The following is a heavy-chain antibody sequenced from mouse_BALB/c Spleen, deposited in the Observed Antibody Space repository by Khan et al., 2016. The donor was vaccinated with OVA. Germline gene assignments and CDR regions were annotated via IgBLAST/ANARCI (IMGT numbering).Heavy chain of an antibody. CDR1: GFTFSSYS. D-gene: IGHD4-1*01. CDR2: ISSGGDYT. Sequence: EVQLQESGGDLVKPGGSLKFSCAASGFTFSSYSMSWVRQTPDKRLEWVATISSGGDYTYYSDNVRGRFTISRDNAKNTLYPQMSSLKSEDTAMYYCASHLTGSFAYWSQGTLVTVSA. CDR3: ASHLTGSFAY. J-gene: IGHJ3*01. V-gene: IGHV5-6*01.